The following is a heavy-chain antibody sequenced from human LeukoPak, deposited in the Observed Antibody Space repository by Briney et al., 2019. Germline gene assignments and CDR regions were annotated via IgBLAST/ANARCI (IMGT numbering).Heavy chain of an antibody. D-gene: IGHD3-9*01. J-gene: IGHJ4*02. CDR3: AHRWYDILTGSRPFDY. CDR2: IYWDDDK. CDR1: GFSLSTRGVG. V-gene: IGHV2-5*02. Sequence: SGPTLVKPTQTLTLTCTFSGFSLSTRGVGVGWIRQPPGKALEWLALIYWDDDKRYSPSLKSRLTITKDTSKNQVVLTMTNMDPVDTATYYCAHRWYDILTGSRPFDYWGQGTLVTVSS.